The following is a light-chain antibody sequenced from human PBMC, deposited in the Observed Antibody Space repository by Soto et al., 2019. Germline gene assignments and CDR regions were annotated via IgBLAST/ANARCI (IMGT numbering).Light chain of an antibody. J-gene: IGLJ1*01. CDR2: EVT. Sequence: QSALTQPASVSGSPGQSITISCTGTSGDVGRDELVSWYQQHPGKAPKLIIYEVTRRPSGVSNRFSGSKSGKTASLTISGLQDEDEAGYYCCSYAARRPFPYVFGTGTKVTVL. CDR1: SGDVGRDEL. V-gene: IGLV2-23*02. CDR3: CSYAARRPFPYV.